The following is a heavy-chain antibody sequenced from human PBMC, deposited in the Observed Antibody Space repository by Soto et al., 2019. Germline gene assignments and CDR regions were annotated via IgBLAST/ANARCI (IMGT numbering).Heavy chain of an antibody. CDR3: AREGDCAHGVCYGSWFDP. Sequence: QLQLQESGSGLVQASQTLSLTCAVSGGSISSSGYSWTWIRQSPGKGLEWIGYIFHTGITSYNPSLKSRVAVPVDTCRSRFSLHVNSVTAADTAAYYFAREGDCAHGVCYGSWFDPWGQGTLVTVSS. V-gene: IGHV4-30-2*06. J-gene: IGHJ5*02. CDR1: GGSISSSGYS. CDR2: IFHTGIT. D-gene: IGHD2-8*01.